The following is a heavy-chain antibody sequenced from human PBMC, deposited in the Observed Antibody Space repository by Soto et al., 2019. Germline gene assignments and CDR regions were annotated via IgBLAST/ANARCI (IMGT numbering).Heavy chain of an antibody. CDR3: ARRGYGGYARPGNFDF. V-gene: IGHV5-51*01. CDR2: IYPGDSDT. Sequence: PGESLKISCHTSGYDFYTSWIAWVRQMPGEGLEWMGIIYPGDSDTKYSPSFQGQASISVDKYINTAYLQWSSLKTSDSARYYCARRGYGGYARPGNFDFWGQGTLVTVSS. J-gene: IGHJ4*02. D-gene: IGHD1-26*01. CDR1: GYDFYTSW.